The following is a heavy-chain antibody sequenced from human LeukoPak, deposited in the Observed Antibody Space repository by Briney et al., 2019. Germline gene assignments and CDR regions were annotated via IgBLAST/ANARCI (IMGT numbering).Heavy chain of an antibody. CDR2: IYYSGST. Sequence: SETLSLTCTVSGGSISSSSYYWGWIRQPPGKGLEWIGSIYYSGSTYYNPSLKSRVTISVDTSKNQFSLKLSSVTAADTAVYYCARDNWFDPWGQGTLVTVSS. J-gene: IGHJ5*02. CDR1: GGSISSSSYY. V-gene: IGHV4-39*07. CDR3: ARDNWFDP.